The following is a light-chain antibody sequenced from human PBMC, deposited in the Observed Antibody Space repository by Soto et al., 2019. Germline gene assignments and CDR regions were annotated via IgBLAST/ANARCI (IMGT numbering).Light chain of an antibody. CDR2: SNN. Sequence: QAVVTQPPSASGTPGQRVTISCSGSSSNIGSNYVYWYQQLPGTAPKLLIYSNNQRPSGVPDRFSGSKSGTSASLAISGLRSEDEADYYCAAWDDSLSGPAVFGGGTKLTVL. V-gene: IGLV1-47*02. CDR1: SSNIGSNY. CDR3: AAWDDSLSGPAV. J-gene: IGLJ2*01.